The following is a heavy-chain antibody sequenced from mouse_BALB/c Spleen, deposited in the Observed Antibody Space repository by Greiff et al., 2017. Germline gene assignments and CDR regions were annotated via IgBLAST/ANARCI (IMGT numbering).Heavy chain of an antibody. CDR2: IWWNDNK. D-gene: IGHD1-1*01. V-gene: IGHV8-11*01. CDR1: GFSLSTYGIG. Sequence: QVTLNESGPGILQPSQTLSLTCSFSGFSLSTYGIGVGWIRQPSGKGLEWLAHIWWNDNKYYNTALKSRLTISKDTSNNQVFLKIASVDTADTATYYCARMNGSSWYFDVWGAGTTVTVSA. CDR3: ARMNGSSWYFDV. J-gene: IGHJ1*01.